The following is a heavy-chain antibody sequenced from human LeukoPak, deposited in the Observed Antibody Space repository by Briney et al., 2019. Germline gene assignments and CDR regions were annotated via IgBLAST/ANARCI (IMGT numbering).Heavy chain of an antibody. D-gene: IGHD1/OR15-1a*01. CDR2: IKQDGSEQ. V-gene: IGHV3-7*01. CDR1: GFTFSSYS. CDR3: ARDPYKNKDYTNYGAFDI. Sequence: SGGSLRLSCAASGFTFSSYSMNWVRQAPGKGLEWVANIKQDGSEQYYVDSVKGRFTISRDSAKNSLILQTNSLRAEDTAVFYCARDPYKNKDYTNYGAFDIWGQGTMVSVSS. J-gene: IGHJ3*02.